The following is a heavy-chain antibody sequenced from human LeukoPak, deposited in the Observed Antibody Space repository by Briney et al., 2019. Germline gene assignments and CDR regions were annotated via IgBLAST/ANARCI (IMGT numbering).Heavy chain of an antibody. CDR3: ARPYNWNYDDAFDI. D-gene: IGHD1-7*01. CDR1: GFTFSSYS. CDR2: ISSSSSYI. J-gene: IGHJ3*02. Sequence: GGSLRLSCAASGFTFSSYSTNWVRQAPGKGLEWVSSISSSSSYIYYADSVKGRFTISRDNAKNSLYLQMNSLRAEDTAVYYCARPYNWNYDDAFDIWGQGTMVTVSS. V-gene: IGHV3-21*01.